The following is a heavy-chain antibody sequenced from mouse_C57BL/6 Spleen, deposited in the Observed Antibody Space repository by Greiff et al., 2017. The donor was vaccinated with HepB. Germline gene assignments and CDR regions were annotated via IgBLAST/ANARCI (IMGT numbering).Heavy chain of an antibody. CDR2: IDPSDSYT. V-gene: IGHV1-50*01. CDR1: GYTFTSYW. CDR3: ARRGDYDYSFDY. D-gene: IGHD2-4*01. J-gene: IGHJ2*01. Sequence: VQLQQSGAELVKPGASVKLSCKASGYTFTSYWMQWVKQRPGQGLEWIGEIDPSDSYTNYNQKFKGKATLTVDTSSSTAYMQLSSLTSEDSAVYYCARRGDYDYSFDYWGHGTTLTVSS.